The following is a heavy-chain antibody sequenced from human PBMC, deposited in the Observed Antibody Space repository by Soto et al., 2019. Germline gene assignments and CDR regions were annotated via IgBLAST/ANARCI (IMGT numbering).Heavy chain of an antibody. D-gene: IGHD3-10*01. CDR1: GGAFRDYY. V-gene: IGHV4-34*01. J-gene: IGHJ4*02. CDR2: THHSGST. CDR3: ARFRVTMVRGVIRYAGHFGC. Sequence: SETLPLTCAVYGGAFRDYYWSWIRQTPGQGLESIGHTHHSGSTKYIPSLKSRVTISVGSSKNQCSLKLSSVPAEDTAVYYCARFRVTMVRGVIRYAGHFGCWGRRPRFTASS.